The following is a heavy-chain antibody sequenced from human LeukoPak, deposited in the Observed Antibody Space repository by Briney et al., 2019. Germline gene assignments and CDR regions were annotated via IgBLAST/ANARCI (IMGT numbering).Heavy chain of an antibody. V-gene: IGHV3-33*01. J-gene: IGHJ4*02. CDR3: ARALCSGGTCYLDY. Sequence: GRSLRLSCAASGFTFSNYGMHWVRQAPGKGLEWVAVIWYDGSNKYYGDSVKGRFTISRDNSKNTLYLQMNSLRVDDTAVYYCARALCSGGTCYLDYWGQGTLVTVSS. D-gene: IGHD2-15*01. CDR1: GFTFSNYG. CDR2: IWYDGSNK.